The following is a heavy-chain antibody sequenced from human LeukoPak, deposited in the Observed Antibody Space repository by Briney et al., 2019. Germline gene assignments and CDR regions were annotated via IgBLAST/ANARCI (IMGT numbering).Heavy chain of an antibody. Sequence: GGSLRLSCAVSGFSFTNYWMHWVRQAPGKGLVWVSYISSDGSVTKYADSVKGRFTISRDNAVNTLYLQMTSLRVEDTAVYYCVRGSLRLPRSTPDYWGQGTLVTVSS. V-gene: IGHV3-74*03. J-gene: IGHJ4*02. D-gene: IGHD2-21*02. CDR3: VRGSLRLPRSTPDY. CDR1: GFSFTNYW. CDR2: ISSDGSVT.